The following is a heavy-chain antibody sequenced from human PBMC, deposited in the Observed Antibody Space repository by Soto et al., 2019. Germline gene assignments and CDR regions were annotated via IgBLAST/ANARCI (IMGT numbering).Heavy chain of an antibody. CDR2: ISSSSSYI. J-gene: IGHJ6*02. CDR1: GFTFSSYS. V-gene: IGHV3-21*01. CDR3: AETWNYSYYGMDV. D-gene: IGHD1-1*01. Sequence: RWSLRLSCAASGFTFSSYSMNWVRQAPGKGLEWVSSISSSSSYIYYADSVKGRFTISRDNAKNSLYLQMNSLRAEDKAVYYCAETWNYSYYGMDVRGQGTSVTLSS.